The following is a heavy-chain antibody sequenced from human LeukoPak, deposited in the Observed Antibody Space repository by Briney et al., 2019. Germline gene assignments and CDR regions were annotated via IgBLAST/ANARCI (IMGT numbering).Heavy chain of an antibody. D-gene: IGHD2-8*02. J-gene: IGHJ6*03. CDR3: ARTGYYYYYMDV. CDR2: IYYSGST. CDR1: GGSISSHY. V-gene: IGHV4-59*11. Sequence: SETLSLICTVSGGSISSHYWSWIRQPPGKGLEWIGYIYYSGSTNYNPSLKSRVTISVDTSKNQFSLKLSSVTAADTAVYYCARTGYYYYYMDVWGKGTTVTVSS.